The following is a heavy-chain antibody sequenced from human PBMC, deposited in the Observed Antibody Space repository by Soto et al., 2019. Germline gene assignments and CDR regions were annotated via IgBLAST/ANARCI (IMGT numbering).Heavy chain of an antibody. CDR2: IYYSGST. V-gene: IGHV4-31*03. J-gene: IGHJ4*02. CDR3: ARSWFGELSPNY. CDR1: GGSIRSGGYY. D-gene: IGHD3-10*01. Sequence: PSETLSLTCTVSGGSIRSGGYYWSWIRQHPGKGLEWIGYIYYSGSTYYNPSLKSRVTISVDTSKNQFSLKLSSVTAADTAVYYCARSWFGELSPNYWGQGTLVTVSS.